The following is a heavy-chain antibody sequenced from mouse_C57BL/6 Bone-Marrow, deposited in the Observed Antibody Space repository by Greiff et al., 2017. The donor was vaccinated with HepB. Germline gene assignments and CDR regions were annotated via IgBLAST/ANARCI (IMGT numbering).Heavy chain of an antibody. CDR1: GFSLTSYG. J-gene: IGHJ3*01. D-gene: IGHD2-3*01. V-gene: IGHV2-5*01. CDR3: AKNSGYDGYPAWFAY. Sequence: VQLVESGPGLVQPSQSLSITCTVSGFSLTSYGVHWVRQSPGKGLEWLGVIWRGGSTDYNAAFMSRLSITKDNSKSQVFFKMNSLQADDTAIYYCAKNSGYDGYPAWFAYWGQGTLVTVSA. CDR2: IWRGGST.